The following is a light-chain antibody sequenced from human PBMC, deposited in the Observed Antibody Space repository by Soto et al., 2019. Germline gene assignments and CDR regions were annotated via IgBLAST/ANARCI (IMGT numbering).Light chain of an antibody. J-gene: IGKJ1*01. V-gene: IGKV3-20*01. CDR2: GAS. CDR1: QSVSNNY. CDR3: QQYGSSPSRT. Sequence: IVMTQSPATLSGSPGERATPSCRASQSVSNNYLAWYQQKPGQAPRLLIYGASSRATGIPDRFSGSGSGTDFTLTISRLEPEDFAVYYCQQYGSSPSRTFGQGTKVDIK.